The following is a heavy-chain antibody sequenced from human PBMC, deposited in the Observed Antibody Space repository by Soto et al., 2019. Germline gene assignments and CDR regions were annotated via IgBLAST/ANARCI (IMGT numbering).Heavy chain of an antibody. Sequence: QVQLQQWGAGLLKPSETLSLTCAVYGGSFSGYYCSWIRQPPGKGLEWIGELNDSGSTNYNASLKSRVSTSVDTSKNQFSLKLSSVTAADTAVYYCARGRGGVQHWGQGTLVTVSS. J-gene: IGHJ1*01. CDR1: GGSFSGYY. D-gene: IGHD3-10*01. CDR2: LNDSGST. V-gene: IGHV4-34*01. CDR3: ARGRGGVQH.